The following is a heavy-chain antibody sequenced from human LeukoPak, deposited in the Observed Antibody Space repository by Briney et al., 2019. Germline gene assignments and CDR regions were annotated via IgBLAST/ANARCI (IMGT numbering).Heavy chain of an antibody. Sequence: SETLSLTCTVSGGSISSHYWSWIRQPAGKGLEWIGRIYTSGSTNYNPSLKSRVTMSVDKTKNQFSLKLSSVTAADTAVYYCARDREVGATGYYFDYWGQGTLVTVSS. V-gene: IGHV4-4*07. CDR1: GGSISSHY. CDR3: ARDREVGATGYYFDY. D-gene: IGHD1-26*01. CDR2: IYTSGST. J-gene: IGHJ4*02.